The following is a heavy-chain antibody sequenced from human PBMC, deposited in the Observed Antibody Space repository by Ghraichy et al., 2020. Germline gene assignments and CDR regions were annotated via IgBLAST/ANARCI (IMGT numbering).Heavy chain of an antibody. CDR1: GFTFSNYW. J-gene: IGHJ4*02. V-gene: IGHV3-7*01. CDR3: ARSGAETIPIAY. D-gene: IGHD1-14*01. Sequence: GGSLRLSCAASGFTFSNYWMSWVRQPPGKGLEWVANIKKDGSETYFVDSVKGRFTISRDNAKNSLFLQMHSLRAEDTAVYYCARSGAETIPIAYWGQGTLVTVSS. CDR2: IKKDGSET.